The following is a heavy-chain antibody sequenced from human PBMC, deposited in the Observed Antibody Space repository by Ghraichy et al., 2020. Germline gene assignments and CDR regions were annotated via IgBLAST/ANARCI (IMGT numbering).Heavy chain of an antibody. CDR2: ISSSSSYI. D-gene: IGHD2-15*01. CDR3: AGDSQLLLN. J-gene: IGHJ4*02. V-gene: IGHV3-21*01. CDR1: GFTFSSYS. Sequence: LSLTCAASGFTFSSYSMDWVRQAPGKGLEWVSSISSSSSYISYADSVQGRFTISRDNAKNSLFLQMDSLRAEDTAVYYYAGDSQLLLNWGQGTLVTVSS.